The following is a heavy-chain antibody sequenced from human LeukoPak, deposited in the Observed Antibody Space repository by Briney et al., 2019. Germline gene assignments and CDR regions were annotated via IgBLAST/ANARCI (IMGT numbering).Heavy chain of an antibody. CDR2: ISSSGSVT. D-gene: IGHD3-10*01. V-gene: IGHV3-48*01. CDR3: ARPGITALDI. Sequence: GGSLRLSCVASGFTLSRHNINWVRQAPGKGLEWVSHISSSGSVTYYGDSVKGRITISRDNAKNSVSLYMNSLRAEDSAVYYCARPGITALDIWGQGTMVTVSS. CDR1: GFTLSRHN. J-gene: IGHJ3*02.